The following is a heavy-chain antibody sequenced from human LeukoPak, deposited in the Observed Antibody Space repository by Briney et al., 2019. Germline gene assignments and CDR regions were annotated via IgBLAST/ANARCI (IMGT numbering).Heavy chain of an antibody. Sequence: ASVKVSCKASGGTFSSYAISWVRQAPGQGLEWMGGIIPIFGTANYAQKFQGRVTITADESTSTAYMELSSLRSEDTAVYYCARDGGTYCSGGSCYSEGYWGQGTLVTVSS. V-gene: IGHV1-69*13. CDR1: GGTFSSYA. CDR3: ARDGGTYCSGGSCYSEGY. D-gene: IGHD2-15*01. CDR2: IIPIFGTA. J-gene: IGHJ4*02.